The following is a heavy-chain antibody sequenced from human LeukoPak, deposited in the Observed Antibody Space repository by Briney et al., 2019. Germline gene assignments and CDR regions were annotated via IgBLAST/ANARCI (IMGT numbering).Heavy chain of an antibody. Sequence: GGSLRLSCAASGFTFSDSGMHLVRQAPGKGLEWVTFIRYDGSNKYYTDSVKGRFTISRDNSKNTLYLQMDSLRAEDTAVYYCARDYDFWSGYYSPTRGYFGYWGQGTLVTVSS. CDR3: ARDYDFWSGYYSPTRGYFGY. V-gene: IGHV3-30*02. J-gene: IGHJ4*02. CDR1: GFTFSDSG. D-gene: IGHD3-3*01. CDR2: IRYDGSNK.